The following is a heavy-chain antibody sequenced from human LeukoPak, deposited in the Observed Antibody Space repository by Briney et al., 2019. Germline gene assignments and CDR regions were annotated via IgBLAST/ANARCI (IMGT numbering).Heavy chain of an antibody. CDR1: GFTFDDYA. D-gene: IGHD1-7*01. J-gene: IGHJ4*02. CDR2: ISWNSGSI. CDR3: ARTIRGY. Sequence: GGSLRLSCAASGFTFDDYAMHWVRQAPGKGLEWVSGISWNSGSIGYADSVKGRFTISRDNAKNSLYLQMNSLTAEDTAVYYCARTIRGYWGQGTLVTVSS. V-gene: IGHV3-9*01.